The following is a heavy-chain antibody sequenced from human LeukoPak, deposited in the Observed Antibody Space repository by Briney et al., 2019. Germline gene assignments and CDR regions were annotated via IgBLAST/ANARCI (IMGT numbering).Heavy chain of an antibody. D-gene: IGHD3-3*01. V-gene: IGHV1-2*02. Sequence: ASVKVSCKASGYTFTGYYTHWVRQAPGQGPEWMGWINPNSGGTNYAQKFQGRVTMTRDTSISTAYMELSRLRSDDTAVYYCARSYFLGVVGGYYFDYWGQGTLVTVSS. CDR2: INPNSGGT. CDR3: ARSYFLGVVGGYYFDY. J-gene: IGHJ4*02. CDR1: GYTFTGYY.